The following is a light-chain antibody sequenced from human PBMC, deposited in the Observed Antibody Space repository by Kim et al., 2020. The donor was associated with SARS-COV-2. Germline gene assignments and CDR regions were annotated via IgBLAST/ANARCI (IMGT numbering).Light chain of an antibody. J-gene: IGLJ2*01. CDR1: KLGDKY. CDR3: QAWDSSTAV. V-gene: IGLV3-1*01. Sequence: SVSPGQTASITCSGDKLGDKYACWYQQKPGRSPVLVIYQDSKRPSGIPERFSGSNSGNTATLTISGTQAMDEADYSCQAWDSSTAVFGGGTKLTVL. CDR2: QDS.